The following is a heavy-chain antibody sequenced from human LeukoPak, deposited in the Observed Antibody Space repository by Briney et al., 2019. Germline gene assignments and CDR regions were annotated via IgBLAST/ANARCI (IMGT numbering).Heavy chain of an antibody. J-gene: IGHJ4*02. D-gene: IGHD4-23*01. CDR1: AFTFSSYA. CDR2: ISGGGGST. CDR3: ARNGGNSDFDY. Sequence: GGSLRLSCAASAFTFSSYAMNWVRQAPGKGLEWVSGISGGGGSTYYADSVKGRFTISRDNSKNTLYLQMDSLRAEDTALYYCARNGGNSDFDYWGQGTLVTVSS. V-gene: IGHV3-23*01.